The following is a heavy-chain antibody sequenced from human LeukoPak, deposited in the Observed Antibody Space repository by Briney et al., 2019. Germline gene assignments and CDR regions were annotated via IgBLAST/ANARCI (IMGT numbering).Heavy chain of an antibody. J-gene: IGHJ4*02. CDR2: VHSSGST. Sequence: SETLSLTCAVSGFSISSDYYWAWVRQPPGKGLEWIGSVHSSGSTYYNLSLKGRVTISVDTSKNQFSLKLSSVTAADTALYYCARKRRDGYNPFDSWGQGTLVTVSS. D-gene: IGHD5-24*01. CDR1: GFSISSDYY. CDR3: ARKRRDGYNPFDS. V-gene: IGHV4-38-2*01.